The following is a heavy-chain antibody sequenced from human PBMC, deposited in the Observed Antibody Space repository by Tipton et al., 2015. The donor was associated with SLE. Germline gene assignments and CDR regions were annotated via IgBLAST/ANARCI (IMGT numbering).Heavy chain of an antibody. CDR1: GGSISSYY. V-gene: IGHV4-59*12. D-gene: IGHD2-2*01. Sequence: TLSLTCTVSGGSISSYYWSWIRQPPGKGLEWIGYIYYSGSTNYNPSLKSRVTISVDTSKNQFSLKLSSVTAADTAVYYCAGGDPRPTIDYWGQGTLVTVSS. CDR3: AGGDPRPTIDY. CDR2: IYYSGST. J-gene: IGHJ4*02.